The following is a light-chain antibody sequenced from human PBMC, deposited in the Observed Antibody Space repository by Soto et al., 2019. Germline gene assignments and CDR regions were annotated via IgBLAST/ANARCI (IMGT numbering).Light chain of an antibody. CDR1: QSVSSY. Sequence: IVLTQSPATLSLSPGERATLSCRASQSVSSYLAWYQQKPGQAPRLLIYDASNRATGIPARFRGSGSGTDFTLTISSLEPEDFAVYYCQQYNSWPLTFGGGTKVDIK. CDR2: DAS. V-gene: IGKV3-11*01. CDR3: QQYNSWPLT. J-gene: IGKJ4*01.